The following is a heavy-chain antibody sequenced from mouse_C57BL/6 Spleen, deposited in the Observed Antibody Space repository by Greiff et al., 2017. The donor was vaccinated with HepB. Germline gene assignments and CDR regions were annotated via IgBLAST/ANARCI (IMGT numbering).Heavy chain of an antibody. V-gene: IGHV1-69*01. Sequence: QVQLQQPGAELVMPGASVKLSCKASGYTFTSYWMHWVKPRPGQGLEWIGEIDPSNSYTNSNQKFKGTSPLPVDKSSSTAYMQRSSLTSEDSAVYYCAIKTGTLAHYRDYWGQGTTLTVSS. D-gene: IGHD4-1*01. J-gene: IGHJ2*01. CDR3: AIKTGTLAHYRDY. CDR1: GYTFTSYW. CDR2: IDPSNSYT.